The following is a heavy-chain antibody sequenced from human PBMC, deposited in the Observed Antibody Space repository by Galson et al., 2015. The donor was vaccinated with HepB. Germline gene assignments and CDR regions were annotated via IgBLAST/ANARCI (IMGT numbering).Heavy chain of an antibody. CDR1: GFTFTRYA. CDR2: ATSNGGRT. J-gene: IGHJ4*02. Sequence: SLRLSCAASGFTFTRYAMSWVRQAPGKGLEWVSSATSNGGRTFYADSVKGRFTISRDNSKNTVDLQMNRLRVEDTAIYFCTREQYTTGRVHLDYWGQGTLVTVSS. CDR3: TREQYTTGRVHLDY. V-gene: IGHV3-23*01. D-gene: IGHD1-1*01.